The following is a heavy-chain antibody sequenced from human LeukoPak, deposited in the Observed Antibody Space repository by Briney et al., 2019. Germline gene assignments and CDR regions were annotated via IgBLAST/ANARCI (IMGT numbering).Heavy chain of an antibody. CDR1: GFTFRTYG. Sequence: PGGSLRLSCAASGFTFRTYGMHWDRQAPGKGLEWVAFIRNDGTIKYYADSVKGRFTISRDNSKNTMYLEMNSLRAEDTAVYYCAKTASSSWGYFDYWGQGTLVTVSS. CDR2: IRNDGTIK. D-gene: IGHD6-13*01. V-gene: IGHV3-30*02. J-gene: IGHJ4*02. CDR3: AKTASSSWGYFDY.